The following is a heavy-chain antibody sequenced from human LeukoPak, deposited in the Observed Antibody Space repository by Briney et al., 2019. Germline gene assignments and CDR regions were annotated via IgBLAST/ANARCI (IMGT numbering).Heavy chain of an antibody. J-gene: IGHJ4*02. D-gene: IGHD3-22*01. CDR3: AKGPDPSGYSFFDS. Sequence: GGSLRLSCAASGFTFSSYVMSWVRQAPGKGLEWVSGIIGSGVSTYYADPVKGRFTISRDNSKNTLYLRMDSLRAEDTAVYYCAKGPDPSGYSFFDSWGQGTLVTVSS. V-gene: IGHV3-23*01. CDR2: IIGSGVST. CDR1: GFTFSSYV.